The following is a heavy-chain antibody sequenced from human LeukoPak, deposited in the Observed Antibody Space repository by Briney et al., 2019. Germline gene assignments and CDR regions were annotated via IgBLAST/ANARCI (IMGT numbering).Heavy chain of an antibody. D-gene: IGHD2-15*01. V-gene: IGHV3-74*01. CDR2: INSDGSST. CDR3: ARDGQDIVVVVAATPCGWFDP. CDR1: GFTFSSYW. Sequence: GGSLRLSCAASGFTFSSYWMHWVRQAPGKGLVWVSRINSDGSSTSYADSVKGRFTISRDNAKNTLYLQMNSLRAEDTAVYYCARDGQDIVVVVAATPCGWFDPWGQGTLVTVPS. J-gene: IGHJ5*02.